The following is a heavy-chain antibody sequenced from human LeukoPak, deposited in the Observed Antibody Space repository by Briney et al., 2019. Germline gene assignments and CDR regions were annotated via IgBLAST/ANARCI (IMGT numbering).Heavy chain of an antibody. V-gene: IGHV3-21*01. D-gene: IGHD6-13*01. CDR1: GFSFSSYS. Sequence: GGSLRLSCAASGFSFSSYSMNWVRQAPGKELEWVSFISSSSSYIYYADSVKGRFTISRDNARKSVFLQMNSLRADDTALYYCARGSSSWYYFDYWGQGTLVTVSS. CDR2: ISSSSSYI. CDR3: ARGSSSWYYFDY. J-gene: IGHJ4*02.